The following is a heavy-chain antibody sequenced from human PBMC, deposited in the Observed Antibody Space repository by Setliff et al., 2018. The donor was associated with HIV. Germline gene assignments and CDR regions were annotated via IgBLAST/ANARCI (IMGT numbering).Heavy chain of an antibody. CDR3: ARGGQSPYYYGSGSPHDPFDI. J-gene: IGHJ3*02. CDR2: ISAHNGKT. Sequence: ASVKVSCKASGYTFTNYDISWVRRAPGQGLEWMGCISAHNGKTNYAQTFQGRVTMTSDTSTTTAYMELRTLRSDDAAVYYCARGGQSPYYYGSGSPHDPFDIWGQGTMVTV. D-gene: IGHD3-10*01. CDR1: GYTFTNYD. V-gene: IGHV1-18*01.